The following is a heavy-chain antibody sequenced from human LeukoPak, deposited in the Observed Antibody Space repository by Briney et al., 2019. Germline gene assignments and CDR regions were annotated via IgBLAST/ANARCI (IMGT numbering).Heavy chain of an antibody. CDR2: ISGSGAST. J-gene: IGHJ4*02. CDR3: AKDVGKWESLHFFDY. D-gene: IGHD1-26*01. Sequence: GGSLRLSCEASGFTFSTNAMSWVRQAPGKGLEWISGISGSGASTYYADSVTGRFTISRDNSRNTLYLQMNSLRGDDTAVYYCAKDVGKWESLHFFDYWGQGTLVTVSS. CDR1: GFTFSTNA. V-gene: IGHV3-23*01.